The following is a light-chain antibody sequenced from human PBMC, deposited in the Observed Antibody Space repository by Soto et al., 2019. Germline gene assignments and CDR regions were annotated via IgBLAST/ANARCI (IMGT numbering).Light chain of an antibody. CDR2: GVT. CDR1: SSDVGAYSH. CDR3: CSEAATYHV. Sequence: QSALTQPRSVSGSPGQSVTISCTGTSSDVGAYSHVSWYQQHTGKAPKLMIYGVTERPSGVPDRFCCTKSGNTASLAISWLQAEDEADYYCCSEAATYHVFGTGTTLTVL. V-gene: IGLV2-11*01. J-gene: IGLJ1*01.